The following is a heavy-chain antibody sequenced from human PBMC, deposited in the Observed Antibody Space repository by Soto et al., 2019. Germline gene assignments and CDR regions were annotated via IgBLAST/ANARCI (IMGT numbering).Heavy chain of an antibody. J-gene: IGHJ4*02. CDR2: IYYSGST. D-gene: IGHD4-17*01. Sequence: QLLESGPGLVKPSETLSLTCTVSGGSISSSTYYWGWIRQPPGKGLEWIGSIYYSGSTYYNPSLKSRVTISVATSKNQFSLKLSSVTAADTAVYYCANSYGDYVSYWGQGTLVTVSS. V-gene: IGHV4-39*01. CDR1: GGSISSSTYY. CDR3: ANSYGDYVSY.